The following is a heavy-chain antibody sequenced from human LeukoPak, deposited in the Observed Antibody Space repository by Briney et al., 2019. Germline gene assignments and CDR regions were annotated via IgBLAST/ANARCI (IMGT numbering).Heavy chain of an antibody. CDR2: IYYSGST. J-gene: IGHJ4*02. CDR3: ARRFAVTYYFDY. Sequence: SETLSLTCAVYGGSFSGYYWSWIRQPPGKGLEWIGSIYYSGSTYYNPSLKSRVTISVDTSKNQFSLKLSSVTAADTAVYYCARRFAVTYYFDYWGQGTLVTVSS. V-gene: IGHV4-34*01. CDR1: GGSFSGYY. D-gene: IGHD3-3*01.